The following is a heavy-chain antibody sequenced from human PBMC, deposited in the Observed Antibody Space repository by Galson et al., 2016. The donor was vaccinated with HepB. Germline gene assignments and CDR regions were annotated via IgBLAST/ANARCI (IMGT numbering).Heavy chain of an antibody. CDR1: GYTFISYW. D-gene: IGHD5-12*01. CDR3: ARLPQDPRAYSGYDFGWFDP. Sequence: QSGAEVKKPGESLKISCKGSGYTFISYWIGWVRQMPGKGLEWVGIIYPGDSDTRYSPSFQGQVTISADKSISTAYLQWSRLKASDTAMYYCARLPQDPRAYSGYDFGWFDPWGQGTLVTVSS. J-gene: IGHJ5*02. CDR2: IYPGDSDT. V-gene: IGHV5-51*01.